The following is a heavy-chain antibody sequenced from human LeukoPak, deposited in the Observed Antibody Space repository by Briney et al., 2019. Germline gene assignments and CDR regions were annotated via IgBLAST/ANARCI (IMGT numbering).Heavy chain of an antibody. Sequence: GASVKVSCKASGYTFTSSGISWVRQAPGHGLEWMGWISAHNGNTNYAQKLQGRVTMTTDTSTSTAYMELRSLRSDDTAVYYCARYRWKEYYDSNMAASDIWGQGTMVTVSS. V-gene: IGHV1-18*01. CDR3: ARYRWKEYYDSNMAASDI. CDR2: ISAHNGNT. D-gene: IGHD3-22*01. J-gene: IGHJ3*02. CDR1: GYTFTSSG.